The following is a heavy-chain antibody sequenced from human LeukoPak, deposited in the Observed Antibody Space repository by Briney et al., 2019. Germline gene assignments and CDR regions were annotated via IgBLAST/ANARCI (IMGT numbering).Heavy chain of an antibody. V-gene: IGHV3-21*01. D-gene: IGHD7-27*01. CDR2: ISSISTYI. J-gene: IGHJ4*02. CDR1: GFTFSSYS. CDR3: ARDIRLTGLFDY. Sequence: PGGSLRLSCVASGFTFSSYSMNWVRQAPGEGLEWVSSISSISTYIYYADSVKGRFTISRDNAKSSLYLQMNSLRAEDTAVYYCARDIRLTGLFDYWGQGTLVTVSS.